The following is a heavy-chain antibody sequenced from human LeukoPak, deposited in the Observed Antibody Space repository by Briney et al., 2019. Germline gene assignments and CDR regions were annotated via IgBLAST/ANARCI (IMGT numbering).Heavy chain of an antibody. CDR2: ISSSSSYI. CDR1: GFTFGSYS. Sequence: GGSLRLSCAASGFTFGSYSMNWVRQAPGKGLEWVSSISSSSSYIYYADSVKGRFTISRDNAKNTLYLQMNSLRAEDTAVYYCAREVTYYYDSSGYSSLGYWGQGTLVRVSS. D-gene: IGHD3-22*01. J-gene: IGHJ4*02. CDR3: AREVTYYYDSSGYSSLGY. V-gene: IGHV3-21*01.